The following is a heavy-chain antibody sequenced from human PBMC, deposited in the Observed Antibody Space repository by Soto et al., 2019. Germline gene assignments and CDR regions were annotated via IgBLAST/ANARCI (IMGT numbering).Heavy chain of an antibody. V-gene: IGHV4-39*02. CDR2: IYYSGST. Sequence: SETLSLTCTVSGGSISSSSYYWGWIRQPPGKGLEWIGSIYYSGSTYYNPSLKSRVTISVDTSKNQFSLKLSSVTAADTAVYYCARDPGYYDSSGYYYWFDPWGQGTLVTVS. J-gene: IGHJ5*02. CDR1: GGSISSSSYY. D-gene: IGHD3-22*01. CDR3: ARDPGYYDSSGYYYWFDP.